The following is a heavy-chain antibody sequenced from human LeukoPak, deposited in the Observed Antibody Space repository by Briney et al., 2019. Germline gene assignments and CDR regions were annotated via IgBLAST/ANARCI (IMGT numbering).Heavy chain of an antibody. J-gene: IGHJ6*02. Sequence: PGGSLRLSCAASGLTFSNYAMSWVRQAPGKGLEWVSAISGSSSTYYADSVKGRFTISRDNSKNTLYLQMNSLRAEDTAVYYCARDLVGFDYYYYGMDVWGQGTTVTVSS. CDR2: ISGSSST. CDR1: GLTFSNYA. V-gene: IGHV3-23*01. D-gene: IGHD1-26*01. CDR3: ARDLVGFDYYYYGMDV.